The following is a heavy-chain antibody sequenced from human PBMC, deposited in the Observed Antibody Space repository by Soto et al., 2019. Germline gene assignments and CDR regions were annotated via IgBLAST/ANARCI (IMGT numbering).Heavy chain of an antibody. V-gene: IGHV4-4*07. Sequence: QVQLQESGPGLVKPSETLSLKCTVSGGAISGYYWHWIRQSAGKGLEWIGRIYSSGGTKYNPSLRSRLTMSLYTSKLQFSLRLSAATAACTAGDDGARVLGVSTTFDARGQGNLVTVSS. CDR3: ARVLGVSTTFDA. CDR1: GGAISGYY. J-gene: IGHJ5*02. CDR2: IYSSGGT. D-gene: IGHD3-10*01.